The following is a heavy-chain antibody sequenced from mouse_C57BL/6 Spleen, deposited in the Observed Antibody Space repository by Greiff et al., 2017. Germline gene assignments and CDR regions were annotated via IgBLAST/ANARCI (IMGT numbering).Heavy chain of an antibody. J-gene: IGHJ2*01. D-gene: IGHD4-1*01. V-gene: IGHV1-64*01. CDR2: IHPNSGST. CDR3: AGNWDVYFDD. CDR1: GYTFTSSW. Sequence: VQLQQSGAELVKPGASVKLSCKASGYTFTSSWMHWVKQRPGQGLEWIGMIHPNSGSTNYNEKFKSKATLAADKSSSTAYMQLSSLTSEDSAVYSCAGNWDVYFDDWGQGTTRTVSS.